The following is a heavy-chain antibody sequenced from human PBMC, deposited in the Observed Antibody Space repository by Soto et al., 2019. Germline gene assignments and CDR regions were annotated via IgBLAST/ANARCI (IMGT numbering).Heavy chain of an antibody. CDR2: IIPMFGTT. D-gene: IGHD2-15*01. J-gene: IGHJ5*02. V-gene: IGHV1-69*01. CDR3: ARGVVVVPTSQLGWFDP. CDR1: GGTFSSYA. Sequence: QVQLVQSGAEVKKPGSSVKVSCKASGGTFSSYAISWVRQAPGQGLEWMGGIIPMFGTTKYAQKFQGRLTITADEATSTAYMELSSMRSGDTAGYYCARGVVVVPTSQLGWFDPWGQGTLVTVSS.